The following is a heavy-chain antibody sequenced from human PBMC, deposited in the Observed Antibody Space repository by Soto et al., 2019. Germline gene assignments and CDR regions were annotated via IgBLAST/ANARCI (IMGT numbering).Heavy chain of an antibody. D-gene: IGHD6-6*01. CDR3: ASHPSYSSSLIS. CDR2: IRPTEGAT. J-gene: IGHJ5*02. CDR1: GFTVSNYA. Sequence: GGSLRLSCVASGFTVSNYAMSWVRQAPGKGLEWVSGIRPTEGATYYADSVKGRFTISRDNSKNTVFLQMNTLRVEDTAVYSCASHPSYSSSLISWGQGTLVTVSS. V-gene: IGHV3-23*01.